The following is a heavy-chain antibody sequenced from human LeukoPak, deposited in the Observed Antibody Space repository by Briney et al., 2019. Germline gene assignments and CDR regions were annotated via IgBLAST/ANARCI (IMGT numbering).Heavy chain of an antibody. Sequence: PGGSLRLSCSASGFTFSNYAMNWVRQAPGKGLEYVSDISSNGGITYYADSVKGRFTVSRDNSKNMLYLQMNSLRAEDTAVYYCVKDKYPVVVAATLDYWGQGILVTVSS. V-gene: IGHV3-64D*09. D-gene: IGHD2-15*01. J-gene: IGHJ4*02. CDR1: GFTFSNYA. CDR2: ISSNGGIT. CDR3: VKDKYPVVVAATLDY.